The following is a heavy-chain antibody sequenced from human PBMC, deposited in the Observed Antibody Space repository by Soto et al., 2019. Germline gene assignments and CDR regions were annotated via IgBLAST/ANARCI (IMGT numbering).Heavy chain of an antibody. CDR3: RGSGYDSDY. Sequence: ESVGGVVQPGRSLRLSCAASGFTFSSYGMHWVRQAPGKGLEWVAVISYDGSNKYYADSVKGRFTISRDNSKNTLYLQMNSRRAEDTAVYYCRGSGYDSDYWGQGTLFTVSA. D-gene: IGHD5-12*01. CDR1: GFTFSSYG. CDR2: ISYDGSNK. V-gene: IGHV3-30*03. J-gene: IGHJ4*02.